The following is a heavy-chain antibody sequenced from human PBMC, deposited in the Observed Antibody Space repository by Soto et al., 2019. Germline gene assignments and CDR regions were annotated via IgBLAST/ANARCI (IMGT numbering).Heavy chain of an antibody. D-gene: IGHD1-20*01. CDR1: GYTLTNFY. CDR3: ARAFVGHDDTWIPDWFDP. J-gene: IGHJ5*02. V-gene: IGHV1-46*01. Sequence: ASVKVSCKASGYTLTNFYIHWVRQAPGQGLEWMGIINPNGGSTNYAHNFQGRVTITRDTSTSTVYMDLSSLRSEDTAVYYCARAFVGHDDTWIPDWFDPWGQGTLVTVSS. CDR2: INPNGGST.